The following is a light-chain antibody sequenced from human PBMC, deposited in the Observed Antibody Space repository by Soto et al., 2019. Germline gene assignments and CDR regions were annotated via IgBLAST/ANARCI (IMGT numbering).Light chain of an antibody. CDR1: SGSVSTSYY. Sequence: QTVVTQEPSFSVSPGGTVTLTCGLSSGSVSTSYYPSWYQQTPGQAPRTLIYNTYPRSSGVPDRFSASILGDKAALTITGAQADDESDYYCVLYMGSGIAVFGGGTKLTVL. V-gene: IGLV8-61*01. CDR3: VLYMGSGIAV. J-gene: IGLJ2*01. CDR2: NTY.